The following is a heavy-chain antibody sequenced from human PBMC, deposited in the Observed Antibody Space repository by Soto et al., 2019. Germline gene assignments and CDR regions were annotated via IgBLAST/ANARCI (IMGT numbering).Heavy chain of an antibody. V-gene: IGHV3-30-3*01. CDR1: GFTFSSYA. J-gene: IGHJ6*02. Sequence: QVQLVESGGGVVQPGRSLRLSCAASGFTFSSYAMHWVRQAPGKGLEWVAVISYDGSNKYYAYSVKGRFTISRDNSKNTQNLQKNRLRAEDTAVYYCARDRGDIVLVPAAGYYYYYGMDVWGQGTTVTVSS. CDR3: ARDRGDIVLVPAAGYYYYYGMDV. D-gene: IGHD2-2*01. CDR2: ISYDGSNK.